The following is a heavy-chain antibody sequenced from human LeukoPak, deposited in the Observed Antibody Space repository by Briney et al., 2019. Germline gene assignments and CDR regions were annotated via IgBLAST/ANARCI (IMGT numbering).Heavy chain of an antibody. CDR1: GFTFEDYT. D-gene: IGHD3-3*01. Sequence: PGGSLRLSCAVSGFTFEDYTMHWVRQAPGKGLEWVSLISWDGGYTYYADSVKGRFTISRDNAKNTLYLQMNSLRAEDTAVYYCARDGTYFDFWSGYYDGAFDFWGQGTKVTVSS. CDR2: ISWDGGYT. V-gene: IGHV3-43*01. CDR3: ARDGTYFDFWSGYYDGAFDF. J-gene: IGHJ3*01.